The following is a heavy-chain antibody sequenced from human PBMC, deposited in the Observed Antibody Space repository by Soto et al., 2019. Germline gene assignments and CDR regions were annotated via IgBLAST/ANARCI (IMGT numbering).Heavy chain of an antibody. CDR3: ARAKGYYDTTGSDY. CDR2: ISSCSNYK. CDR1: GFTFIDCY. Sequence: GSLRLSCAPAGFTFIDCYMILILQAPGKGLEWISYISSCSNYKNHAASVKGRFTISRDNDKNSLYLQMNSVRAEDTAVYFCARAKGYYDTTGSDYWGQGTLVTVFS. V-gene: IGHV3-11*06. J-gene: IGHJ4*02. D-gene: IGHD3-22*01.